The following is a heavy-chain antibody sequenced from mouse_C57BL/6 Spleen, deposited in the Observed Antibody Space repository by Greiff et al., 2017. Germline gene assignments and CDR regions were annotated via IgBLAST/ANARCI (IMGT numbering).Heavy chain of an antibody. Sequence: EVMLVESGGDLVKPGGSLKLSCAASGFTFSSYGMSWVRQTPDKRLEWVATISSGGSYTYYPDSVKGRFTISRDNAKNTLYLQMSSLKSEDTAMYYCARLLYYGSSNWYFDVWGTGTTVTVSS. D-gene: IGHD1-1*01. CDR2: ISSGGSYT. CDR1: GFTFSSYG. V-gene: IGHV5-6*02. CDR3: ARLLYYGSSNWYFDV. J-gene: IGHJ1*03.